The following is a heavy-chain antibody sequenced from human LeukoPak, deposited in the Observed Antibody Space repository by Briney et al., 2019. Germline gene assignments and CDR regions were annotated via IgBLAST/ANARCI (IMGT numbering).Heavy chain of an antibody. CDR1: GFTFSSYA. V-gene: IGHV3-30-3*01. D-gene: IGHD3-3*01. CDR3: ARDFYDFWSGYYGGGYYYYGMDV. J-gene: IGHJ6*02. Sequence: PGRSLILSCAASGFTFSSYAMHWVRQAPGKGREWVAVISYDGSNKYYADSVKGRFTISRDNSKNPLYLQMNSLRAEDTAVYYCARDFYDFWSGYYGGGYYYYGMDVWGQGTTVTVSS. CDR2: ISYDGSNK.